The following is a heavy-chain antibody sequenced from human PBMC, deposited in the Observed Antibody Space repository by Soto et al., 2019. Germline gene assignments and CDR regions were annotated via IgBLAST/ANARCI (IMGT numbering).Heavy chain of an antibody. CDR1: GYTLTGYY. CDR3: ARDQFRYYYYGMDV. Sequence: ASVKVSCKASGYTLTGYYMHWVRQAPGQGLEWMGWINPNSGGTNYAQKFQGWVTMTRDTSISTAYMELSRLRSDDTAVYYCARDQFRYYYYGMDVWGQGTTVTVSS. J-gene: IGHJ6*02. CDR2: INPNSGGT. V-gene: IGHV1-2*04.